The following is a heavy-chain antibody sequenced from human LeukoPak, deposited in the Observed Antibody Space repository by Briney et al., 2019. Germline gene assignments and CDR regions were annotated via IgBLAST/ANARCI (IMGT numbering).Heavy chain of an antibody. J-gene: IGHJ3*02. CDR2: MYTGGST. V-gene: IGHV3-53*01. CDR3: ARRISGTSYAFDI. CDR1: GFMVSRNY. Sequence: GGSLRLSCAASGFMVSRNYMSWVRQAPAKGLEWVSVMYTGGSTYYADSVKGRFTISRDNSKNTLNLQMNSLRAEDTALYYCARRISGTSYAFDIWGQGTMVTVSS.